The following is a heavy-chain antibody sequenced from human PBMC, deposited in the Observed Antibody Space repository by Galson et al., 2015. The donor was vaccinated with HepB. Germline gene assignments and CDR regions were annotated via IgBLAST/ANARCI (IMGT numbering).Heavy chain of an antibody. CDR2: ISYDGGNK. CDR1: GFPFSSFA. CDR3: ARYYGDYRAFDY. V-gene: IGHV3-30-3*01. D-gene: IGHD4-17*01. J-gene: IGHJ4*02. Sequence: SLRLSCAASGFPFSSFALHWVRQAPGKGLEWVAVISYDGGNKYYAGSVKGRFTISRDNSNNMLYLQMNNLRVEDTAVYYCARYYGDYRAFDYWGQGTLVSVSS.